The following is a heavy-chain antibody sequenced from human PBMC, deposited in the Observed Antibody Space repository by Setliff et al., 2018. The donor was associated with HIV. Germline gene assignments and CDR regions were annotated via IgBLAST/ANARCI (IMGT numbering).Heavy chain of an antibody. Sequence: PSETLSLTCTVSGGSVNDFYCNWIRQPPEKGPEWIGYIHSSGSTIYNPSLKSRITISLDTSKEQFSLELSSATAADTAVYYCTTLDHSGGNFLAYWGQGSLVTAPQ. V-gene: IGHV4-4*09. D-gene: IGHD2-21*02. CDR3: TTLDHSGGNFLAY. CDR1: GGSVNDFY. J-gene: IGHJ4*02. CDR2: IHSSGST.